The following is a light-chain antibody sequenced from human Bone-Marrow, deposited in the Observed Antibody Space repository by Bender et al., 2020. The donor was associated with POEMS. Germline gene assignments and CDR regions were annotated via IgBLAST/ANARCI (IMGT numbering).Light chain of an antibody. CDR2: EVA. J-gene: IGLJ3*02. V-gene: IGLV2-23*02. CDR3: FSYAGRGRGV. CDR1: SSDVGNFYL. Sequence: QSALTQPASVSGSPGQSITISCTATSSDVGNFYLVSWYQQHPGKVPRLLIHEVALRPSGISDRFSGSKSGNTASLTIFGLETDDEADYYCFSYAGRGRGVFGGGTKLTVL.